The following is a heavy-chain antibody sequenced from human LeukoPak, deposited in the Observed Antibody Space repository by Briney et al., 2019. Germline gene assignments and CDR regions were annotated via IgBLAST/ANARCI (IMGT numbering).Heavy chain of an antibody. D-gene: IGHD3-3*01. CDR3: ARQSDFWSGSYGMDV. J-gene: IGHJ6*02. V-gene: IGHV5-51*01. Sequence: GESLKISCKGSGYSFTSYWIGWVRQMPGKGLGWMGIIYPGDSDTRYSPSFQGQVTISADKSISTAYLQWSSLKASDTAMYYCARQSDFWSGSYGMDVWGQGTTVTVSS. CDR2: IYPGDSDT. CDR1: GYSFTSYW.